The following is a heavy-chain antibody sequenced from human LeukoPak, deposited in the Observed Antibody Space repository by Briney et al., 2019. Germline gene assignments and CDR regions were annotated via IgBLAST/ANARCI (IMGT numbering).Heavy chain of an antibody. CDR2: IYHSGST. Sequence: PSETLSLTCAVSGGSISSGDYSWNWIRQPPGKGLEWIGYIYHSGSTYYSPSLNSRVTISVDRSKNQFSLKLTSVTAADTAVYYCARGQRTAAPGAHEGMDVWGQGTTVTVSS. V-gene: IGHV4-30-2*01. CDR1: GGSISSGDYS. J-gene: IGHJ6*02. D-gene: IGHD2-2*01. CDR3: ARGQRTAAPGAHEGMDV.